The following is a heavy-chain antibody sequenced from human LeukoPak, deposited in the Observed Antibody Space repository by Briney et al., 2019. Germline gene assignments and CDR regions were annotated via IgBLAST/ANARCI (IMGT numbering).Heavy chain of an antibody. CDR1: GGSMSSYY. D-gene: IGHD2-15*01. CDR2: IYYSGST. Sequence: SETLSLTCTVSGGSMSSYYWSWIRQPPGKGLERIGYIYYSGSTNYNPSLKSRVTISVDTSKNQFSLKLSSVTAADTAVYYCARGSLSYCSGGSCYTEGYFDYWGQGTLVTVSS. V-gene: IGHV4-59*01. J-gene: IGHJ4*02. CDR3: ARGSLSYCSGGSCYTEGYFDY.